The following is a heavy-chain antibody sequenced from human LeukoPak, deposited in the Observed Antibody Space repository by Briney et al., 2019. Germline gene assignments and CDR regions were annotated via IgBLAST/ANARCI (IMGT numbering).Heavy chain of an antibody. Sequence: GGSLRLSCAASGFTFSSYAMSWVRQAPGKGLEWVSAISGSGGSIYYADSVKGRFTISRDNSKNTLYLQMNSLRAEDTAVYYCAKVFGSGWLGSFDYWGQGTLVTVSS. CDR3: AKVFGSGWLGSFDY. D-gene: IGHD6-19*01. CDR2: ISGSGGSI. J-gene: IGHJ4*02. V-gene: IGHV3-23*01. CDR1: GFTFSSYA.